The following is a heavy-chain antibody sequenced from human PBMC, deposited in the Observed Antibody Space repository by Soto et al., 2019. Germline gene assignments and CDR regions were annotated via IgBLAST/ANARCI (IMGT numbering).Heavy chain of an antibody. CDR3: ARDDCSSPSCYVY. D-gene: IGHD2-2*01. Sequence: QVHLVESGGGVVQPGVSLRLSCAASGFFFGNFGMHWVRRAPGKGLEWVAAIQSDGIKKYYADSVKGRFTISRDNSKNTLDLQMYSLRAEDTGVYFCARDDCSSPSCYVYWGQGTPVTVSS. CDR1: GFFFGNFG. J-gene: IGHJ4*02. CDR2: IQSDGIKK. V-gene: IGHV3-33*01.